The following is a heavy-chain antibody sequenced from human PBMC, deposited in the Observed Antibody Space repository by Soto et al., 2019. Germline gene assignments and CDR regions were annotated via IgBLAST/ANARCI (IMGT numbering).Heavy chain of an antibody. J-gene: IGHJ4*02. CDR2: ISAYNGNT. CDR3: ARAVASSSWYGVGYFDY. D-gene: IGHD6-13*01. Sequence: QVQLVQSGAEVKKPGASVKVSCKASGYTFTSYGISWVRQAPGQGLEWMGWISAYNGNTNYAQKLQGRVTMTTDTATSTAYRELRSLRSDDTAVYYCARAVASSSWYGVGYFDYWGQGTLVTVSS. CDR1: GYTFTSYG. V-gene: IGHV1-18*01.